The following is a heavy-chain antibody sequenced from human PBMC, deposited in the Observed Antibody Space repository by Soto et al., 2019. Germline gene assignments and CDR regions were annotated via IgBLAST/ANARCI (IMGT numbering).Heavy chain of an antibody. D-gene: IGHD6-19*01. CDR1: GFTFTSSA. J-gene: IGHJ4*02. Sequence: QMQLVQSGPEVKKPGTSVKVSCKASGFTFTSSAMQWVRQARGQRLEWIGWIVVGSGNTNYAQKFQERVTITRDTSKSTAYMELSCLSSDATAVYYCAAGDSSGWYGFDYWGQGTLVTVSS. V-gene: IGHV1-58*02. CDR3: AAGDSSGWYGFDY. CDR2: IVVGSGNT.